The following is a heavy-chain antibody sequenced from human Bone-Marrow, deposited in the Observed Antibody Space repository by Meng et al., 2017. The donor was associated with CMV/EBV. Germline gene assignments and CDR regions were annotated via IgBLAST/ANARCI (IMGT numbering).Heavy chain of an antibody. V-gene: IGHV3-21*01. D-gene: IGHD3-10*01. CDR1: GFPFSSYS. CDR3: SRSVMVRGVGYYGMDV. Sequence: GEFLKISCGASGFPFSSYSMNWVRQAPGKGLEWVSSISSSSSYIYYADSVKGRFTFSRDNANKSLYLQMNSLRAEDTAVYYCSRSVMVRGVGYYGMDVWGQGTTVTVSS. J-gene: IGHJ6*02. CDR2: ISSSSSYI.